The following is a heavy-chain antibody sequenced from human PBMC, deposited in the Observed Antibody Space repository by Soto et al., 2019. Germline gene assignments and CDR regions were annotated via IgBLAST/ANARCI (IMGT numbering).Heavy chain of an antibody. D-gene: IGHD2-2*01. V-gene: IGHV1-69*13. J-gene: IGHJ6*02. Sequence: EASVKVSCKASGGTFSSYAISWVRQAPGQGLEWMGGIIPIFGTANYAQKFQGRVTITADESTSTAYMELSRLRSEDTAVYYCARSRSQLLNRYYYYGMDVWGQGTEVPVS. CDR2: IIPIFGTA. CDR1: GGTFSSYA. CDR3: ARSRSQLLNRYYYYGMDV.